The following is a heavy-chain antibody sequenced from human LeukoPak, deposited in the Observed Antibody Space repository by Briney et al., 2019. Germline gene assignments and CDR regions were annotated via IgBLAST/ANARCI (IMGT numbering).Heavy chain of an antibody. V-gene: IGHV3-23*01. CDR3: AKDRAGHIAMIKGYMHG. CDR1: GFTFSSDA. CDR2: ISGSGGRT. Sequence: GGSLRLSCAASGFTFSSDAMRWVRQAPGKGLEWVSGISGSGGRTYYADSVKGRFTISRDNSKNTLFLQMNSLRAEDTAVYYCAKDRAGHIAMIKGYMHGWGKGTTVT. J-gene: IGHJ6*03. D-gene: IGHD5-18*01.